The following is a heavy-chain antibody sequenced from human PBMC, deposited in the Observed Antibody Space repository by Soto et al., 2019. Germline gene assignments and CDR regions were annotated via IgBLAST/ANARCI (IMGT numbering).Heavy chain of an antibody. CDR1: GFTFSNAW. J-gene: IGHJ4*02. CDR3: TTLALAARGFDY. CDR2: IKSKTDGGTT. Sequence: LRLSCAASGFTFSNAWMSWVRQAPGKGLEWVGRIKSKTDGGTTDYAAPVKGRFTISRDDSKNTLYLQMESLQTEDTAVYYCTTLALAARGFDYWGQGTLVTVSS. D-gene: IGHD6-6*01. V-gene: IGHV3-15*07.